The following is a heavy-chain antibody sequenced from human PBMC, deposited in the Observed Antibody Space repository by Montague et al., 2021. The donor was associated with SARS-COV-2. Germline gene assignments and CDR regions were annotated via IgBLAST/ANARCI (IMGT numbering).Heavy chain of an antibody. CDR1: GGSISSYY. CDR3: ARHALGYFDWLNEGYFDY. J-gene: IGHJ4*02. CDR2: SYYSGST. D-gene: IGHD3-9*01. Sequence: SETLSLTCTVSGGSISSYYWSWIRQPPGKGLEWVGYSYYSGSTNYNPSLKSRVTISVDTSKNQFALKLSSVTAAGTAVYYCARHALGYFDWLNEGYFDYWGQGTLVTVSS. V-gene: IGHV4-59*08.